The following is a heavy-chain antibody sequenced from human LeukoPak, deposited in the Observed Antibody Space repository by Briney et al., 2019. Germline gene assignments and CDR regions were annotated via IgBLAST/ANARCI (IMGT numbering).Heavy chain of an antibody. D-gene: IGHD2-15*01. CDR1: GGSVSSGSYY. V-gene: IGHV4-61*01. CDR2: IYYSGST. Sequence: SETLSLTCTVSGGSVSSGSYYWSWIRQPPGKGLEWIGYIYYSGSTKYNPSLKSRVTISVDTSKNQFSLKLSSVTAADTAVYYCARGLFCSGGSCYSQGGYYFDYWGQGTLVTVSS. J-gene: IGHJ4*02. CDR3: ARGLFCSGGSCYSQGGYYFDY.